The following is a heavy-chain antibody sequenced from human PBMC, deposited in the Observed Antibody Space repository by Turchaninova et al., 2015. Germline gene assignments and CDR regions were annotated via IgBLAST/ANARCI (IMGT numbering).Heavy chain of an antibody. CDR3: ARHLNWAFDY. CDR2: IYHSGST. CDR1: GYSIGSGYY. J-gene: IGHJ4*02. Sequence: QVQLQESGPGLVQPSETLSLTCAVPGYSIGSGYYWGWIRQPPGKGLEWIGSIYHSGSTYYNPSLKSRVTISVDTSKNQFSLKLSSVTAADTAVYYCARHLNWAFDYWGQGTLVTVSS. D-gene: IGHD7-27*01. V-gene: IGHV4-38-2*01.